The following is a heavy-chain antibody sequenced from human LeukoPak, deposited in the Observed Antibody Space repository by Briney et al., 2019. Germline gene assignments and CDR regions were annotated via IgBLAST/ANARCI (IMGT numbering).Heavy chain of an antibody. CDR1: GFTFSNYY. CDR3: ARDREVGATIHDY. CDR2: IKPDGSDK. Sequence: GGSLRLSCAASGFTFSNYYMSWVRQVPGKGLEWVANIKPDGSDKSYVDSVKGRFTISGDNAENSLYLQLNSLRVDDTAVYFCARDREVGATIHDYWGQGTLVTVSS. J-gene: IGHJ4*02. D-gene: IGHD1-26*01. V-gene: IGHV3-7*01.